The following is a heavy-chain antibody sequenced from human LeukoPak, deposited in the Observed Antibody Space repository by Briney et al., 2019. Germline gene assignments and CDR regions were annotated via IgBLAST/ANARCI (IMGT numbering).Heavy chain of an antibody. D-gene: IGHD3-3*01. V-gene: IGHV4-59*01. CDR1: GGSINKYH. CDR2: ISDSGTT. Sequence: SETLSLTCSVSGGSINKYHWSWIRQPPGKGLEWIGYISDSGTTNYNPSLKSRFTISLDTSKNQLSLRMNSVTAADTAVYYCARGGRFSLGPWGQGTLVTVSS. CDR3: ARGGRFSLGP. J-gene: IGHJ5*02.